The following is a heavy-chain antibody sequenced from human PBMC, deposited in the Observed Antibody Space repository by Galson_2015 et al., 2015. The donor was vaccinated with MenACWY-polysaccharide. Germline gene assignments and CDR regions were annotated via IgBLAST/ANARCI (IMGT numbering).Heavy chain of an antibody. Sequence: SLRLSCAVSGVSFSNYAMHWVRQAPGKGLEYVSGIRSNGGSATHIDSVKGRFTVSRDNSKNMVFLQMSSLRPDDTAVYYCVKSGGSGFKTQGPFDYWGQGTLVTVSS. CDR1: GVSFSNYA. D-gene: IGHD1-26*01. CDR3: VKSGGSGFKTQGPFDY. CDR2: IRSNGGSA. J-gene: IGHJ4*02. V-gene: IGHV3-64D*06.